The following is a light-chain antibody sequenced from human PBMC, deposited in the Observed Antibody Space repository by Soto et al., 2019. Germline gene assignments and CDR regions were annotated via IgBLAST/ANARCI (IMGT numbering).Light chain of an antibody. CDR1: SSDVGGYNY. J-gene: IGLJ2*01. Sequence: QSPLTQPPSASGSPGQSVTISCTGTSSDVGGYNYVSWYQQHPGKAPKLMIYEVSKRPSRVPDRFSGSKSGNTASLTVSGLQAEDEADYYCSSYAGSNNADVVFGGGTKLTVL. CDR2: EVS. CDR3: SSYAGSNNADVV. V-gene: IGLV2-8*01.